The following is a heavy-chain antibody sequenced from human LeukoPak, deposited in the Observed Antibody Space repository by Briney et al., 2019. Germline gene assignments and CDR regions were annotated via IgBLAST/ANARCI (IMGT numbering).Heavy chain of an antibody. D-gene: IGHD6-19*01. Sequence: SETLSLTCTVSGGSISSYYWSWIRQPPGKGLEWIGYIYYSGSTNYNPSLKSRVTISVDTSKNQFSLKLSSVTAADTAVHYCARGAGSSGPLDYWGQGTLVTVSS. J-gene: IGHJ4*02. CDR1: GGSISSYY. CDR2: IYYSGST. CDR3: ARGAGSSGPLDY. V-gene: IGHV4-59*01.